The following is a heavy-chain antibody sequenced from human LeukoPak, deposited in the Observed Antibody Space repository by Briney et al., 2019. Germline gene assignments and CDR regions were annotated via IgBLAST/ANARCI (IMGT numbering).Heavy chain of an antibody. D-gene: IGHD3-22*01. V-gene: IGHV1-2*02. Sequence: ASVKVSCKASGYTFTDYYMHWVRQAPGQGLEWMGWIGPNSGGTNYAQKFQGRVTMTRDSSVSTAYMELTRLISDDTAVYYCARDYYDSSGYAEYFQHWGQGTLVTVSS. J-gene: IGHJ1*01. CDR3: ARDYYDSSGYAEYFQH. CDR1: GYTFTDYY. CDR2: IGPNSGGT.